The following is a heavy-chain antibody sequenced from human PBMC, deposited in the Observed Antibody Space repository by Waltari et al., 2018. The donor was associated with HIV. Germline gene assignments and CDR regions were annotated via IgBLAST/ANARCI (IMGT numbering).Heavy chain of an antibody. CDR1: GYTFTSYY. CDR3: ARDRNWGLFDY. D-gene: IGHD7-27*01. Sequence: QVQLVQSGAEVKKPGASVKVSCKASGYTFTSYYMHWVRQAPGQGLEWMGIINPSGGSTSYAQKFQGRVTMTRDTSTSTVYMELSSLRSEDTAGYYCARDRNWGLFDYWGQGTLVTVSS. CDR2: INPSGGST. V-gene: IGHV1-46*03. J-gene: IGHJ4*02.